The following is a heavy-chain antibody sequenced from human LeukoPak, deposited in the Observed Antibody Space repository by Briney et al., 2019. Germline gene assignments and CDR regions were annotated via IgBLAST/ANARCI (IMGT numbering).Heavy chain of an antibody. J-gene: IGHJ4*02. Sequence: SETLSLTCTVSGGSTSSYYWSWIRQPPGKGLEWIGYIYYSGSTNYNPSLKSRVTISVDTSKNQFSLKLSSVTAADTAVYYCARASIPRAPYDYWGQGTLVTVSS. CDR3: ARASIPRAPYDY. V-gene: IGHV4-59*01. CDR1: GGSTSSYY. CDR2: IYYSGST. D-gene: IGHD2-21*01.